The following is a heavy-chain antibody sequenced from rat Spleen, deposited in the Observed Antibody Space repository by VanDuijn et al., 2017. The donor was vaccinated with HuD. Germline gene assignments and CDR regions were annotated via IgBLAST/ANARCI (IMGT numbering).Heavy chain of an antibody. D-gene: IGHD3-1*01. CDR3: ARQRGPSWFAY. V-gene: IGHV5-25*01. CDR2: ISYGDSSGHSGT. Sequence: EVQLVESGGGLVQPGRSMKLSCVVSGFTFSNYYMAWVRQAPTTGLEWVATISYGDSSGHSGTYYRDSVKGRFTISRDNAKSTLSLQMDSLRSEDTATYYCARQRGPSWFAYWGQGTLVTVSS. J-gene: IGHJ3*01. CDR1: GFTFSNYY.